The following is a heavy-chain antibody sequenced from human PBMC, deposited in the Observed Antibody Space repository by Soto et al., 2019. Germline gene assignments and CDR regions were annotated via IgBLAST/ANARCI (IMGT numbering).Heavy chain of an antibody. Sequence: PGESLKISCKTSGYSFIPYWVAWVRQKPGKGLEWMGTFYPGDSTSTYSPSFQGQVTISVDKSISTAYLHLSSLKASDTAMYYCARIIGYCRNNDCSWTFDIWGQDTTVTVSS. CDR3: ARIIGYCRNNDCSWTFDI. D-gene: IGHD2-2*03. J-gene: IGHJ3*02. CDR1: GYSFIPYW. V-gene: IGHV5-51*01. CDR2: FYPGDSTS.